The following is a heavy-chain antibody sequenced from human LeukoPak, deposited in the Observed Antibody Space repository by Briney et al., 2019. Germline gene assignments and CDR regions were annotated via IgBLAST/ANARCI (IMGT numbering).Heavy chain of an antibody. V-gene: IGHV3-74*03. Sequence: LAGGSLRLSCAASEFSLSYYWMYWVRQAPGKGLVCLSRINSDGSSTTYADSVKGRFIISRDNAKNTLYLQMNSLRAEDTAVYYCARGNSGFDYWGQGALVTVSS. CDR2: INSDGSST. J-gene: IGHJ4*02. D-gene: IGHD1/OR15-1a*01. CDR1: EFSLSYYW. CDR3: ARGNSGFDY.